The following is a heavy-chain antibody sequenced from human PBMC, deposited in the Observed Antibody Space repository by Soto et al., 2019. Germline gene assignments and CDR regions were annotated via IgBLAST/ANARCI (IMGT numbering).Heavy chain of an antibody. J-gene: IGHJ6*02. CDR3: ARDERITIVVVPAALSMDV. D-gene: IGHD2-2*01. CDR2: ISAYNGNT. Sequence: ASVKVSFKASGYTFTSYGISWVRQAPGQGLEWMGWISAYNGNTNYAQKLQGRVTMTTDTSTSTAYMELRSLRSDDTAVYYCARDERITIVVVPAALSMDVWGQGTTVTVSS. CDR1: GYTFTSYG. V-gene: IGHV1-18*04.